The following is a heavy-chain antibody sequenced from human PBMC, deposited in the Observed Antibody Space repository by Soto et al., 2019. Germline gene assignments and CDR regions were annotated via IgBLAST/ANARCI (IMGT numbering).Heavy chain of an antibody. CDR2: INAGNGNT. D-gene: IGHD4-4*01. Sequence: ASVKVSCKASGYTFTSYAMHWVRQAPGQRLEWMGWINAGNGNTKYSQKFQGRVTITRDTSASTAYMELGSLRSEDTAVYYCARVGSSNYAREDFDYWGQGTLVTVSS. CDR3: ARVGSSNYAREDFDY. CDR1: GYTFTSYA. V-gene: IGHV1-3*01. J-gene: IGHJ4*02.